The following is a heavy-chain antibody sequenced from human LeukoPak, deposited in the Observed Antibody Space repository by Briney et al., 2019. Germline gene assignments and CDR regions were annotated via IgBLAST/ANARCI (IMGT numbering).Heavy chain of an antibody. CDR2: ISSSGSTI. J-gene: IGHJ4*02. CDR3: ARWRGSGRDIPGDY. V-gene: IGHV3-48*04. CDR1: GFTFTTNG. Sequence: GGSLRLSCAASGFTFTTNGMNWVRQAPGKGLEWVSYISSSGSTIYYADSVKGRFTISRDNAKNSLYLQMNSLRAEDTAVYYCARWRGSGRDIPGDYWGQGTLVTVSS. D-gene: IGHD3-10*01.